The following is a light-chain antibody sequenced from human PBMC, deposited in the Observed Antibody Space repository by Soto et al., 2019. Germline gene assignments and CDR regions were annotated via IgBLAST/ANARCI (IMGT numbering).Light chain of an antibody. CDR1: QKVRSN. Sequence: PTTASLAQEERATLSSSASQKVRSNSAWYQQKPGQAPRLLIYDASARATDVPARFRGSGSGTESTLTISSLQPDDFATYDCQHYNSYSEAFGQGTKVDIK. V-gene: IGKV3-15*01. J-gene: IGKJ1*01. CDR2: DAS. CDR3: QHYNSYSEA.